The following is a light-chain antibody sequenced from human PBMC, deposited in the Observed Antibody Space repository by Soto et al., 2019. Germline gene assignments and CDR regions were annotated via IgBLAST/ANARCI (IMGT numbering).Light chain of an antibody. CDR1: QSVSGN. J-gene: IGKJ2*01. CDR3: QQYNNWPPYT. V-gene: IGKV3-15*01. Sequence: EIVMTQSPATLSVSPGARATLSCRASQSVSGNLAWSQQKPGQAPRLLIYGASTRATGIPARFSGSGSGTEFTLTISSLQSEDFAVYYCQQYNNWPPYTFGQGTILEIK. CDR2: GAS.